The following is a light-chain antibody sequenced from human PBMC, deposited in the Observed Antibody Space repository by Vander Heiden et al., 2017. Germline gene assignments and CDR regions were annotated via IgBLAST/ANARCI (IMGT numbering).Light chain of an antibody. CDR1: SSNIGAGYD. CDR2: GNS. CDR3: QSYDSSLSGCV. V-gene: IGLV1-40*01. J-gene: IGLJ3*02. Sequence: QSVLTQPPSVSGAPGQRVTISCTGSSSNIGAGYDVHWYQQLPGTAPKLLIYGNSNRPSGVPDRFSGSKSGTSASLAITGLQAEGEADYYCQSYDSSLSGCVFGGGTKLTVL.